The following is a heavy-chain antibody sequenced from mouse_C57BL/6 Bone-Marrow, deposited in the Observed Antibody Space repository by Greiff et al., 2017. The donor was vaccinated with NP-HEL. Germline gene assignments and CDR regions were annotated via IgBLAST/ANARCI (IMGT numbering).Heavy chain of an antibody. CDR3: TNDGYYVDAMDY. J-gene: IGHJ4*01. CDR2: LDPEDGDT. CDR1: GFNIKDYY. V-gene: IGHV14-1*01. D-gene: IGHD2-3*01. Sequence: VQLQQSGAELVRPGASVKLSCTASGFNIKDYYMHWVKQRPEQGLEWIGRLDPEDGDTEYAPKFQGKATMTADTSSNTAYLQLSSLTSEDTAVYYCTNDGYYVDAMDYWGQGTSVTVSS.